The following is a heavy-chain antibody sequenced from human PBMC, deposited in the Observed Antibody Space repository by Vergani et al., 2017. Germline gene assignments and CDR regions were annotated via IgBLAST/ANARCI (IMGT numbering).Heavy chain of an antibody. CDR3: ARHFLPRYSSSWLLGWFDP. CDR1: GGTFSSYA. Sequence: QVQLVQSGAEVKKPGSSVKVSCKASGGTFSSYAISWVRQAPGQGLEWMGGIIPIFGIANYAQKFQGRVTITADKSTSTAYMELSSLRSEDTAVYYCARHFLPRYSSSWLLGWFDPWGQGTLVTVSS. J-gene: IGHJ5*02. CDR2: IIPIFGIA. V-gene: IGHV1-69*17. D-gene: IGHD6-13*01.